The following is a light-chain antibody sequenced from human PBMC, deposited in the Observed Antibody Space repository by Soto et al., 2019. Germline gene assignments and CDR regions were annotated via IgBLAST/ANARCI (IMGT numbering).Light chain of an antibody. V-gene: IGKV1-39*01. J-gene: IGKJ5*01. CDR3: QQYHSYPIT. CDR1: QSISGY. CDR2: AAS. Sequence: DVQMTQSPSSLSASVGDRVTIACRASQSISGYLNWYQQKPGKAPNLLIYAASSLQSGVPSKFSGSGSGTDFTLTISSLQPEDFATYYCQQYHSYPITFGPGTRLEI.